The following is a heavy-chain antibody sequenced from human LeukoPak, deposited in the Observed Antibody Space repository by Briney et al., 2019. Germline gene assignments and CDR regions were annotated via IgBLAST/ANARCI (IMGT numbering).Heavy chain of an antibody. D-gene: IGHD6-13*01. V-gene: IGHV3-15*01. CDR3: TTATLSSWSYYYMDV. Sequence: GGSLRLSCAASGFTFDKAWMTWVRQAPGKGLEWVGRIKSKTDGGTTDYAAPVKGRFTISRDDSKNTLYLQMNSLKTEDTAVYYCTTATLSSWSYYYMDVWGKGTTVTVSS. J-gene: IGHJ6*03. CDR1: GFTFDKAW. CDR2: IKSKTDGGTT.